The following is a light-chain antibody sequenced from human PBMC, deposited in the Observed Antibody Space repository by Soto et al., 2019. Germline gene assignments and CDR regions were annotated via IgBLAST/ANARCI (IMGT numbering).Light chain of an antibody. Sequence: EIVLTQSPATLSLSPGERATLSCGASQSVDSYLARYQHKHGQAPRLLIYDASRRATGIPARFSGSGSGTDFTLTISSLEPEDFAVYYCQQRSQWPLTFGGGTKVEI. CDR2: DAS. V-gene: IGKV3-11*01. CDR3: QQRSQWPLT. CDR1: QSVDSY. J-gene: IGKJ4*01.